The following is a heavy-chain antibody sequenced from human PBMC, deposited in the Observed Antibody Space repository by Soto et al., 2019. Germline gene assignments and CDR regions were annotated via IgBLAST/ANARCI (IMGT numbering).Heavy chain of an antibody. V-gene: IGHV3-15*07. Sequence: EVPLVESGGGLVKPGGSLRLSCAASGFTFSNAWVNWVRQAPGKGLEWVGRIKSKTDGGTTDYAAPVKGRFTISRDDSKSTLYLQMNSLKTEDTAVYYCTTDGPYDSRGDYTDYWGQGTLVTVSS. D-gene: IGHD3-22*01. CDR2: IKSKTDGGTT. J-gene: IGHJ4*02. CDR1: GFTFSNAW. CDR3: TTDGPYDSRGDYTDY.